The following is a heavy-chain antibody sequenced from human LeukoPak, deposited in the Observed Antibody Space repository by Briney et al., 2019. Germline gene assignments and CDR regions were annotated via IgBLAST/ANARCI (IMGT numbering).Heavy chain of an antibody. J-gene: IGHJ4*02. CDR3: AREDGYNNGFDY. CDR1: GFTFSSYW. V-gene: IGHV3-74*01. CDR2: INTDGSST. D-gene: IGHD5-24*01. Sequence: PGGSLRLSCAASGFTFSSYWMHWVRQAPGKGLVWVSRINTDGSSTSYADSVKGRFTISRDNAKNTLYLQMNSLRAEDTAVYYCAREDGYNNGFDYWGQGTLVTVSS.